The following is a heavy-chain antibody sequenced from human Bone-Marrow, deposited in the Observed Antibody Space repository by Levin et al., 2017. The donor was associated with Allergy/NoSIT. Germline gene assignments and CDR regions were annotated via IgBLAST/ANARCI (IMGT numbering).Heavy chain of an antibody. Sequence: GGSLRLSCKTSGYTFTSYNVYWVRQATGQGLEWMGYINPNSGNTAYARKFQGRVTMTRNSSITTAYMELSSLRSEDTAMYYCARGDCYSGSCYGPDWFDPWGQGTQVTVSS. CDR3: ARGDCYSGSCYGPDWFDP. D-gene: IGHD2-15*01. J-gene: IGHJ5*02. CDR1: GYTFTSYN. V-gene: IGHV1-8*01. CDR2: INPNSGNT.